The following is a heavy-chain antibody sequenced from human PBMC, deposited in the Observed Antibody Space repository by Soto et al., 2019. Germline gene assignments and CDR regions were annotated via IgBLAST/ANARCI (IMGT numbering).Heavy chain of an antibody. V-gene: IGHV1-69*13. D-gene: IGHD2-2*02. CDR3: ARGDCSSTSCYTAGYYYYYGIDV. CDR1: GGTFSSYA. CDR2: IIPIFGTA. Sequence: SVKVSCKASGGTFSSYAISWVRQAPGQGLEWMGGIIPIFGTANYAQKFQGRVTITADESTSTAYMELSSLRSEDTAVSYCARGDCSSTSCYTAGYYYYYGIDVWGQGTTVPVSS. J-gene: IGHJ6*02.